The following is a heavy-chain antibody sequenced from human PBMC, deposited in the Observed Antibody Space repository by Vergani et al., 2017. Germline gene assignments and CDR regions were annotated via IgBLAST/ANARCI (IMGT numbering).Heavy chain of an antibody. CDR1: GFTFSSYS. CDR3: ARGRGWELLSGGGILDY. J-gene: IGHJ4*02. CDR2: ISSSSTI. Sequence: EVQLVESGGGLVQPGGSLRLSCAASGFTFSSYSMNWVRQAPGKGLEWVSYISSSSTIDYADSLKGRLTISRENAKNSLYLQMNSLRDEDTAVYYWARGRGWELLSGGGILDYWGQGTLVTVSS. V-gene: IGHV3-48*02. D-gene: IGHD1-26*01.